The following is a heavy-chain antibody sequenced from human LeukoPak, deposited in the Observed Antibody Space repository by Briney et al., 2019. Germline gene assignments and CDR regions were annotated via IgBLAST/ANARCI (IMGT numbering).Heavy chain of an antibody. CDR3: ANRHDRGYYYYYGMDV. CDR1: GFTFSSYA. Sequence: LAGGSLRLSCAASGFTFSSYAMSWVRQAPGKGLEWVSAISGSGGSTYYADSVKGRFTISRDNSKNTLYLQMNSLRAEDTAVYYCANRHDRGYYYYYGMDVWGQGTTVTVSS. CDR2: ISGSGGST. D-gene: IGHD3-10*01. J-gene: IGHJ6*02. V-gene: IGHV3-23*01.